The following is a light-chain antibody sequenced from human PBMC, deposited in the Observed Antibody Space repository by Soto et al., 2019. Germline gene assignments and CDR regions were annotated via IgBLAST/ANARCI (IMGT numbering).Light chain of an antibody. CDR2: SNN. Sequence: QSVLTQPPSASGTPGQRVTISCSGGSSNIGSNAVNWYQQLPGTAPKLLIDSNNQRPSGVPDRFSGSKSGTSASLAISGLQSEDEADYYCAAWDDSLNGVVFGGGTKVTVL. CDR3: AAWDDSLNGVV. V-gene: IGLV1-44*01. J-gene: IGLJ2*01. CDR1: SSNIGSNA.